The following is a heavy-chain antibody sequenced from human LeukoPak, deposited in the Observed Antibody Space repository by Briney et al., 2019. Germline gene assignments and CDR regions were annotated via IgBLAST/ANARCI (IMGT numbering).Heavy chain of an antibody. Sequence: GESLKISCKGSGYSFTYYWIGWVRQMPGKGLEWMGIIYPGDSDTRYSPSFQGQVTISADKSISTAYLQLSSLKASDTAMYYCARQDGSSWYYFDYWGQGTLVTVSS. J-gene: IGHJ4*02. CDR2: IYPGDSDT. CDR3: ARQDGSSWYYFDY. V-gene: IGHV5-51*01. CDR1: GYSFTYYW. D-gene: IGHD6-13*01.